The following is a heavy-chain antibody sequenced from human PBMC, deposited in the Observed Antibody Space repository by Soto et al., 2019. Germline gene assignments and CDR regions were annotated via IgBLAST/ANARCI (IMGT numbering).Heavy chain of an antibody. CDR2: ISAYNGNT. CDR1: GYTFTSYG. D-gene: IGHD3-16*02. J-gene: IGHJ3*02. CDR3: ARVNNDYIWGSYRRNDAFDI. Sequence: QVQLVQSGAEVKKPGASVKVSCKASGYTFTSYGISWVRQAPGQGLEWMGWISAYNGNTNYAQKLQGRVTMTTDTPTRKAHMEMRSLRSDDTAVYYCARVNNDYIWGSYRRNDAFDIWGQGTMVTVSS. V-gene: IGHV1-18*01.